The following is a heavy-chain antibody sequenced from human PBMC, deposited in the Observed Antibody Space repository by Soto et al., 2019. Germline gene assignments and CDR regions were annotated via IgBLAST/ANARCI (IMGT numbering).Heavy chain of an antibody. CDR2: INTYNGNT. D-gene: IGHD4-17*01. J-gene: IGHJ5*02. CDR3: ARDEKAVTTWGWFDP. V-gene: IGHV1-18*01. CDR1: GYTFTTYG. Sequence: QVQLVQSGAEVKKPGASVKVSCKASGYTFTTYGISWVRQAPGQGLEWMGWINTYNGNTNFAQSLQGRVTLTADTTTSKAYMELGSLRSDDTAVYYCARDEKAVTTWGWFDPWGQGTLVTVSS.